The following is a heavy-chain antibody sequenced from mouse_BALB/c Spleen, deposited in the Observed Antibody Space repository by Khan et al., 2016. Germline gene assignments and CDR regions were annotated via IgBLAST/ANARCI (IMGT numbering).Heavy chain of an antibody. Sequence: VQLQEPGPGLVAPSQSLSITCTVSGFSLTGYGVNWVRQPPGKGLEWLGMIWGDGSTDYNSGLKSRLSISKDNSKSQVFFKMNSLQTDDAARYYCGRVWGDYWGQGTSVTVSS. D-gene: IGHD1-1*02. CDR2: IWGDGST. CDR3: GRVWGDY. CDR1: GFSLTGYG. V-gene: IGHV2-6-7*01. J-gene: IGHJ4*01.